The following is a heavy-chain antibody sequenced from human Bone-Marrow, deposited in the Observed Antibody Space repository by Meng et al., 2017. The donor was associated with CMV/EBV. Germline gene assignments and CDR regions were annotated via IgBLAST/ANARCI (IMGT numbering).Heavy chain of an antibody. V-gene: IGHV3-21*01. CDR1: GFIVSSNY. CDR3: AKETTPYYYYYYGMDV. D-gene: IGHD4-17*01. J-gene: IGHJ6*02. Sequence: GGSLRLSCEASGFIVSSNYMNWVRQAPGKGLEWVSSISSSSRNIYYADSVKGRFTISRDNSKNTLYLQMNSLRAEDTAVYYCAKETTPYYYYYYGMDVWGQGPTVTVSS. CDR2: ISSSSRNI.